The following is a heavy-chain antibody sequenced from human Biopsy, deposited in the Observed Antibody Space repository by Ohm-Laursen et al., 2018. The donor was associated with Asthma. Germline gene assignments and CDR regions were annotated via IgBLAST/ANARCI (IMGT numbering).Heavy chain of an antibody. J-gene: IGHJ4*02. CDR2: IHYSGST. CDR3: AGFCSGGNCPDH. Sequence: TLSLTCAVSGVSIRSYYWTWIRQPPGKGLEWIGNIHYSGSTYSNPSLKSRVTISVDTSEKQIPLRLSSVIAADTAVYYCAGFCSGGNCPDHWGQGTLVTVSS. V-gene: IGHV4-59*01. D-gene: IGHD2-15*01. CDR1: GVSIRSYY.